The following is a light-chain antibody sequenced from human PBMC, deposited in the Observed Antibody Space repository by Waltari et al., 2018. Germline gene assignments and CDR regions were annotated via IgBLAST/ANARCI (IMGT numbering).Light chain of an antibody. V-gene: IGKV3-20*01. CDR3: QQYGGSPPYT. J-gene: IGKJ2*01. Sequence: EIVLTQSPGTLSLSPGDRATLSCRSSQRFSSSFFAWYQQKPGQAPRLLSYGASSRATGIPDRFSGGGSGTDFTLTISRLEPEDFAVYYCQQYGGSPPYTFGQGTKLEI. CDR1: QRFSSSF. CDR2: GAS.